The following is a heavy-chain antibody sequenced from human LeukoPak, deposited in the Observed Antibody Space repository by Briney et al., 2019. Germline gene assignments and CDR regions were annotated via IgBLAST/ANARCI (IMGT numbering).Heavy chain of an antibody. V-gene: IGHV4-4*09. CDR3: ARLSRIVSRTFDI. CDR2: IYTSGST. D-gene: IGHD2/OR15-2a*01. CDR1: GGSISSYY. J-gene: IGHJ3*02. Sequence: SETLSLTCTVSGGSISSYYWSWIRQPPGKGLEWIGYIYTSGSTNYNPSLKSRVTISVDTSKNQFSLKLSSVTAADTAVYYRARLSRIVSRTFDIWGQGTMVTVSS.